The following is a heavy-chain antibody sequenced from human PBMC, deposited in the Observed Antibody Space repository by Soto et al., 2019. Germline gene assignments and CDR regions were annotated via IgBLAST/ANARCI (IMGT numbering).Heavy chain of an antibody. Sequence: QVQLQESGPGLVKPSETLSLTCTVSGGSISSYYWSWIRQPPGKGLEWIGYIYYSGSTNYNPSLKSRVTISVDTSKNQFSLKLSSVTAADTAVYYCARGLKWQWLAHFDYWGQGTLVTVSS. CDR1: GGSISSYY. CDR2: IYYSGST. D-gene: IGHD6-19*01. V-gene: IGHV4-59*01. CDR3: ARGLKWQWLAHFDY. J-gene: IGHJ4*02.